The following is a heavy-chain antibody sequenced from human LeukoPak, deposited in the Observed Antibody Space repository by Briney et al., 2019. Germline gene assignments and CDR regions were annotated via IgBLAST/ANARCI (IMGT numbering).Heavy chain of an antibody. D-gene: IGHD2-2*01. V-gene: IGHV3-23*01. CDR1: GFTFSSYA. CDR3: AKEGYCSSTSCLDADYYYYYGMDV. Sequence: PGGSLRLSCAASGFTFSSYAMSWVRQAPGKGLEWVSAISGSSGSTYYADSVKARFTISRDNSKNTLYLQMNSLRAEDTAVYYCAKEGYCSSTSCLDADYYYYYGMDVWSQGTTVTVSS. J-gene: IGHJ6*02. CDR2: ISGSSGST.